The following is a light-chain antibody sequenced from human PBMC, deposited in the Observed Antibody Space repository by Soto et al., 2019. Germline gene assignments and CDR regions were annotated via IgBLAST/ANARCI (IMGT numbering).Light chain of an antibody. CDR1: SSNIGNNY. J-gene: IGLJ2*01. V-gene: IGLV1-51*01. Sequence: QSVLTQPPSVSAAPGQKVTISCSGSSSNIGNNYVSWYQQLPGTAPKLLIYDNNKRTSGIPDRFSGSKSGTSATLGITGLQTGDEADYYCGTWDSSLNVGVFGGGTKVTVL. CDR2: DNN. CDR3: GTWDSSLNVGV.